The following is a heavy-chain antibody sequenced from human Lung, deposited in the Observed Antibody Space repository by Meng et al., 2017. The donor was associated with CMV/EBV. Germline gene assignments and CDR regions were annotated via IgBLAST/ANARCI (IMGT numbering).Heavy chain of an antibody. D-gene: IGHD3-10*01. Sequence: LLRSGAGWKKPGASVRVSCEASGYTFASYGISWLRQAPGQGLEWMGWFVNNVDTYSAQKFQGRVTMTTDTHTSTAFMELRSLRSDDTAVYYCARGTPGRSYSDYWGQGTLVTVSS. CDR1: GYTFASYG. J-gene: IGHJ4*02. CDR2: FVNNVDT. CDR3: ARGTPGRSYSDY. V-gene: IGHV1-18*01.